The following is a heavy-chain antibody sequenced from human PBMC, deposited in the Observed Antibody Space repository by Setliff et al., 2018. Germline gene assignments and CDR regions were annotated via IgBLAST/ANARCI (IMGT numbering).Heavy chain of an antibody. CDR3: AREYSSSSGVSTDY. CDR1: GFTFSDYS. J-gene: IGHJ4*02. D-gene: IGHD6-6*01. V-gene: IGHV3-21*01. Sequence: SCAASGFTFSDYSMHWVRQAPGKGLEWVSSITSTLYYADSVKGRFTISRDNAKNSLYLHMNSLRAEDTAVYYCAREYSSSSGVSTDYWGQGNMVTVSS. CDR2: ITSTL.